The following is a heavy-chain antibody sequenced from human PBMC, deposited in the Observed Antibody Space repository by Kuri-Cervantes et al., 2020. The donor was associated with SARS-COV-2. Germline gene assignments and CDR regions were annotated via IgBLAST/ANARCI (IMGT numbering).Heavy chain of an antibody. J-gene: IGHJ6*02. V-gene: IGHV3-21*01. D-gene: IGHD3-22*01. CDR1: GFTFSSYS. CDR2: ISSSSSYI. Sequence: GESLKISCAASGFTFSSYSMNWVRQAPGKGLEWVSSISSSSSYIYYADWVKGRLTISRDNAKNSLYLQMNSLRAEDTAVYYCARDRQRITMIVAKTRYGMDVWGQGTTVTVSS. CDR3: ARDRQRITMIVAKTRYGMDV.